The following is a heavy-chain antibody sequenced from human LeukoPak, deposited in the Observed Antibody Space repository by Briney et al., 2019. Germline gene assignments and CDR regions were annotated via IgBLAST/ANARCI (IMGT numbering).Heavy chain of an antibody. CDR1: GFTFSSYG. CDR2: ISYDGSNK. J-gene: IGHJ3*02. V-gene: IGHV3-30*18. CDR3: AKASYYDSSGYYRPDDAFDI. D-gene: IGHD3-22*01. Sequence: GRSLRLSCAASGFTFSSYGMHWVRQAPGKGLEWVAVISYDGSNKYYADSVKGRFTISRDNSKNTLYLQMNSLRAEDTAVYYCAKASYYDSSGYYRPDDAFDIWGQGTMVTVSS.